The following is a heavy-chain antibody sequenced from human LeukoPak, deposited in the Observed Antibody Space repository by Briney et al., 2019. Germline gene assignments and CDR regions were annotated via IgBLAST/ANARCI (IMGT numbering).Heavy chain of an antibody. CDR1: GGSFSGYY. CDR2: INHSGST. CDR3: ARGFPPSDSPLMVRSEHAFDI. Sequence: PSETLSLTCAVYGGSFSGYYWSWIRQPPGKGLEWIGEINHSGSTNYNPSLKSRVTISVDTSKNQFSLTLSSVTAADTAVYYCARGFPPSDSPLMVRSEHAFDIWGQGTMVTVSS. D-gene: IGHD3-10*01. J-gene: IGHJ3*02. V-gene: IGHV4-34*01.